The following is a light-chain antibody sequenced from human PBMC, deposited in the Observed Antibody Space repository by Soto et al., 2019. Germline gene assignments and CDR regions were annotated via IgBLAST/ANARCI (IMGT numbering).Light chain of an antibody. J-gene: IGLJ2*01. V-gene: IGLV2-8*01. CDR2: DVI. CDR1: SSDVGGYNY. CDR3: SSYAGSNNVV. Sequence: QSVLTQPPSASGSPGQSVTIPCTGTSSDVGGYNYVSWYQQHPGKAPKLMIYDVIKRPSGVPDRFSGSKSGNTASLTVSGLQAEDEADYFCSSYAGSNNVVFGGGTKLTVL.